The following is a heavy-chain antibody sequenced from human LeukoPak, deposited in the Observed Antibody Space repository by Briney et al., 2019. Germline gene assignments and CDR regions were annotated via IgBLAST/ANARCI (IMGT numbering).Heavy chain of an antibody. V-gene: IGHV3-15*01. D-gene: IGHD2-2*01. CDR3: ATFRVPATALDIGAPLGY. CDR2: IKSKVDGGTT. CDR1: GFNFNNAW. Sequence: GGSLRLSCAASGFNFNNAWMTWVRQAPGKGREWVGHIKSKVDGGTTDYGAPVKGRFTISRDDSKNTIYLQMNSLKTEDTAMYYCATFRVPATALDIGAPLGYWGQGTLVTVSS. J-gene: IGHJ4*02.